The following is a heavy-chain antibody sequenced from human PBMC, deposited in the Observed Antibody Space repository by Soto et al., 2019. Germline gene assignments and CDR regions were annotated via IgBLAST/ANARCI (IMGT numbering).Heavy chain of an antibody. CDR3: ARVRIFAAPYYYGMDV. V-gene: IGHV1-69*13. J-gene: IGHJ6*02. D-gene: IGHD3-3*01. Sequence: ASVKVSCKASGGTFSSYAISWVRQAPGQGLEWMGGIIPIFGTANYAQKFQGRVTITADESTSTAYMELSSLRSEDTAVYYCARVRIFAAPYYYGMDVWGQGTTVTVSS. CDR2: IIPIFGTA. CDR1: GGTFSSYA.